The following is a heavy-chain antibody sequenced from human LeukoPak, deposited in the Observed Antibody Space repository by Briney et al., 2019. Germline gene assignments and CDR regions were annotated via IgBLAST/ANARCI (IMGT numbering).Heavy chain of an antibody. J-gene: IGHJ4*02. CDR1: GYTFTSYY. D-gene: IGHD2-8*01. Sequence: ASVKVSCKASGYTFTSYYMHWVRQAPGQGLEWMGIINPSGGSTSYAQKFQGRVTMTRDTSTSTVYMELSSLRSEDTAVYYCARDWVGYCTNGVCPHFDYWGQGTLVTVSS. V-gene: IGHV1-46*01. CDR2: INPSGGST. CDR3: ARDWVGYCTNGVCPHFDY.